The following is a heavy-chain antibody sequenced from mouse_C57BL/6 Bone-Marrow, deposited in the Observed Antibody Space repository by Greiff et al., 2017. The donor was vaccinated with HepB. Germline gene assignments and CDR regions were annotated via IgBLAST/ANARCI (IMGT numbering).Heavy chain of an antibody. CDR3: ARWGYLYYFDY. J-gene: IGHJ2*01. Sequence: VKLKQPGAELVRPGSSVKLSCKASGYTFTSYWMHWVKQRPIQGLEWIGNIDPSDSETHYNQKFKDKATLTVDKSSSTAYMQLSSLTSEDSAVYYCARWGYLYYFDYWGQGTTLTVSS. V-gene: IGHV1-52*01. CDR2: IDPSDSET. CDR1: GYTFTSYW. D-gene: IGHD3-1*01.